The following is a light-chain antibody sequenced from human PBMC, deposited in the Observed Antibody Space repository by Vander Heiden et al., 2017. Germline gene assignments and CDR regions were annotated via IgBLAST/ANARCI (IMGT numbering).Light chain of an antibody. CDR1: VLAKKY. V-gene: IGLV3-27*01. CDR2: KDS. J-gene: IGLJ1*01. Sequence: SYELTQPSSVSESPGQTARITCPGDVLAKKYARWFQQKPGQAPVQVIYKDSERPSGIPERFSGSSSGTTVTLTISGAQVEDEADYYCYSAADNNLGVFGTGTKVTVL. CDR3: YSAADNNLGV.